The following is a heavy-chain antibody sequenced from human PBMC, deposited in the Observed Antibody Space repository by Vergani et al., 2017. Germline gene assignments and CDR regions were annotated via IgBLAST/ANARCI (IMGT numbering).Heavy chain of an antibody. CDR1: GGSISSGGYY. J-gene: IGHJ6*03. CDR2: IYYSGST. CDR3: ARRTTVTTNLYYYYYYMDV. Sequence: QVQLQESGPGLVKPSQTLSLTCTVSGGSISSGGYYWSWIRQPPGKGLEWIGYIYYSGSTNYNPSLKSRVTISVDTSKNQFSLKLSSVTAADTAVYYCARRTTVTTNLYYYYYYMDVWGKGTTVTVSS. V-gene: IGHV4-61*08. D-gene: IGHD4-17*01.